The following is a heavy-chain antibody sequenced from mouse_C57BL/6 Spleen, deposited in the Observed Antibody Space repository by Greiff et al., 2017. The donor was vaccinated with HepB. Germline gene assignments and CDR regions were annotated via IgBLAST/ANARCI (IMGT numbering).Heavy chain of an antibody. V-gene: IGHV1-69*01. CDR3: AKSGGSSYDYFDY. CDR2: IDPSDSYT. CDR1: GYTFTSYW. Sequence: QVQLKQPGAELVMPGASVKLSCKASGYTFTSYWMHWVKQRPGQGLEWIGEIDPSDSYTNYNQKFKGKSTLTVDKSSSTAYMQLSCLTSEDSAVYYCAKSGGSSYDYFDYWGQGTTLTVSS. J-gene: IGHJ2*01. D-gene: IGHD1-1*01.